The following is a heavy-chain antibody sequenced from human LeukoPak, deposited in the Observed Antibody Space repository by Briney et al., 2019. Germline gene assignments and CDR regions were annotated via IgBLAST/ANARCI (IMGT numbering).Heavy chain of an antibody. CDR1: GYSISSGYY. V-gene: IGHV4-38-2*02. J-gene: IGHJ3*02. D-gene: IGHD2-2*01. CDR3: ASYCSSTSCFASDAFDI. CDR2: IYHSGST. Sequence: SETLSLTCTVSGYSISSGYYWGWIRQPPGKGLEWIGSIYHSGSTYYNPSLKSRVTISVDTSKNQFSLKLSSVTAADTAVYYCASYCSSTSCFASDAFDIWGQGTMVAVSS.